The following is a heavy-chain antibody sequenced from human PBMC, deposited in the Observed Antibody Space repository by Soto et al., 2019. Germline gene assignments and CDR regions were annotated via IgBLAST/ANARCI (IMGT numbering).Heavy chain of an antibody. CDR3: ARERLRDGSGVGDAFDI. J-gene: IGHJ3*02. V-gene: IGHV4-31*03. D-gene: IGHD3-10*01. CDR2: IYYSGST. CDR1: GGSTSSGGYY. Sequence: SETLSLACTVSGGSTSSGGYYWSWIRQHPGKGLEWIGYIYYSGSTYYNPSLKSRVTISVDTSKNQFSLKLSSVTAVDTAVYYWARERLRDGSGVGDAFDIWGHGTMATVS.